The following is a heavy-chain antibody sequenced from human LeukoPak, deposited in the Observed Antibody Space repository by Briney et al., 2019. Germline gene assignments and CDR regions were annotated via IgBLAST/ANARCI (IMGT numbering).Heavy chain of an antibody. CDR2: INPNSGGT. CDR1: GYTFIDYS. Sequence: ASVKVSCKAFGYTFIDYSMHWVRQAPGQGPEWMGRINPNSGGTNYAQKFLGRVTMTRDTSISTAYMELSGLRSDDTAVYYCASGSGDGYNSFDYWGQGTPVTVSS. J-gene: IGHJ4*02. CDR3: ASGSGDGYNSFDY. V-gene: IGHV1-2*06. D-gene: IGHD5-24*01.